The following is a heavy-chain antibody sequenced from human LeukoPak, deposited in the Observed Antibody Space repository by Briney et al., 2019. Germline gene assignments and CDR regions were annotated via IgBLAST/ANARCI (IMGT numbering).Heavy chain of an antibody. CDR3: ATQLYYYDSSGYSDY. J-gene: IGHJ4*02. Sequence: GASVKVSCKVSGYTLTELSMHWVRQAPGKGLECMGGFDPEDGETIYAQQFQGRVTMTEDTSTDTAYMELSSLRSEDTAVYYCATQLYYYDSSGYSDYWGQGTLVTVSS. CDR2: FDPEDGET. D-gene: IGHD3-22*01. V-gene: IGHV1-24*01. CDR1: GYTLTELS.